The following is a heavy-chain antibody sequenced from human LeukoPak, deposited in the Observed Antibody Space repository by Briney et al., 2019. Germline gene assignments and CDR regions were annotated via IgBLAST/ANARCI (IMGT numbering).Heavy chain of an antibody. D-gene: IGHD2-21*02. V-gene: IGHV4-61*08. CDR2: IYYSGST. Sequence: MASQTLSLTCTVSGGSISSGGYYWSWIRQHPGKGLEWIGYIYYSGSTNYNPSLKSRVTISVDTSKNQFSLKLSSVTAADTAVYYCAREWGRYCGGDCYYYYGMDVWGQGTTVTVSS. J-gene: IGHJ6*02. CDR3: AREWGRYCGGDCYYYYGMDV. CDR1: GGSISSGGYY.